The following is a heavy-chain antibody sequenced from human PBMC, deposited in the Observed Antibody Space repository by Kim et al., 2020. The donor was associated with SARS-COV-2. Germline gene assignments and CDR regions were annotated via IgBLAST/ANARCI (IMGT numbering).Heavy chain of an antibody. V-gene: IGHV3-30*18. CDR1: GFTFSSYG. J-gene: IGHJ4*02. CDR3: AKESIAVAGVFDY. D-gene: IGHD6-19*01. Sequence: GGSLRLSCAASGFTFSSYGMHWVRQAPGKGLEWVAVISYDGSNKYYADSVKGRFTISRDNSKNTLYLQMNSLRAEDTAVYYCAKESIAVAGVFDYWGQGTLVTVSS. CDR2: ISYDGSNK.